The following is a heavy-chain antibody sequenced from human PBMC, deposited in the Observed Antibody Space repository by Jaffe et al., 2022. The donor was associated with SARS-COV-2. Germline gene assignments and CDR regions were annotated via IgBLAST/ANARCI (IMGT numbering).Heavy chain of an antibody. V-gene: IGHV3-21*01. CDR1: GFTFSSYS. D-gene: IGHD3-22*01. CDR3: ARDRPGYYDSSGYPIDY. J-gene: IGHJ4*02. CDR2: ISSSSSYI. Sequence: EVQLVESGGGLVKPGGSLRLSCAASGFTFSSYSMNWVRQAPGKGLEWVSSISSSSSYIYYADSVKGRFTISRDNAKNSLYLQMNSLRAEDTAVYYCARDRPGYYDSSGYPIDYWGQGTLVTVSS.